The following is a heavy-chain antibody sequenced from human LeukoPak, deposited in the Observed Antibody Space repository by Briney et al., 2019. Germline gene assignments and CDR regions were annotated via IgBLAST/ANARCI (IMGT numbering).Heavy chain of an antibody. CDR3: AKDNFDSSGTQYDAFDT. V-gene: IGHV3-23*01. Sequence: GGSLRLSCAAFGFTFSSYAMSWVRQAPGKGLEWVSAISGSGGSTYYADSVKGRFTISRDNSKNTLYLQMNSLRAEDTAVYYCAKDNFDSSGTQYDAFDTWGQGTMVTVSS. CDR1: GFTFSSYA. CDR2: ISGSGGST. J-gene: IGHJ3*02. D-gene: IGHD3-22*01.